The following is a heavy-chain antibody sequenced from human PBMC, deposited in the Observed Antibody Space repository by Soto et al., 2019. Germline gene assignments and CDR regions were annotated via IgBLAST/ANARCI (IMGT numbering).Heavy chain of an antibody. D-gene: IGHD6-19*01. J-gene: IGHJ3*02. Sequence: GGSLRLSCAASGFTFDDYAMHWVRQAPGKGLEWVSGISWNSGSIGYADSVKGRFTISRDNAKNSLYLQMNSLRAEDTALYYCAKGVSSGGSDAFDIWGQGTMVTVSS. CDR2: ISWNSGSI. V-gene: IGHV3-9*01. CDR1: GFTFDDYA. CDR3: AKGVSSGGSDAFDI.